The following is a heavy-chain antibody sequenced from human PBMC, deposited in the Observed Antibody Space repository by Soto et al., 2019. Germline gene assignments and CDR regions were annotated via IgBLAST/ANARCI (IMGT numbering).Heavy chain of an antibody. CDR2: ISYDGSNK. CDR1: GFTFSSYA. D-gene: IGHD4-17*01. Sequence: GGSLRLSCAASGFTFSSYAMHWVRQAPGKGLEWVAVISYDGSNKYYADSVKGRFTISRDNSKNTLYLQMNSLRAEDTAVYYCARAFIGDFDAFDIWGQGTMVTVSS. J-gene: IGHJ3*02. CDR3: ARAFIGDFDAFDI. V-gene: IGHV3-30-3*01.